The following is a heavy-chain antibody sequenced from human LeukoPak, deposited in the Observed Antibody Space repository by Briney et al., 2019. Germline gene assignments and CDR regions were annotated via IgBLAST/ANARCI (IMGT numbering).Heavy chain of an antibody. V-gene: IGHV3-33*01. J-gene: IGHJ3*02. D-gene: IGHD3-10*01. CDR1: GFTISSFG. CDR3: ARAGNGFDI. CDR2: IWYDGSDK. Sequence: PGRSLRLSCAASGFTISSFGMHWVRQPPGKGLEWVAVIWYDGSDKYYTDSVKGRFTISRDNSKNTLYLQMNSLRAEDTAVYYCARAGNGFDIWGQGTMVTVSS.